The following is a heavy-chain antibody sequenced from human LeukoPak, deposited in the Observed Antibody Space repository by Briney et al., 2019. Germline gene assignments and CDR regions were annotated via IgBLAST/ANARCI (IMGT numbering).Heavy chain of an antibody. CDR2: IYTSVRT. Sequence: SETLSLTCTLSVHSVSSGSYYWSWIRQPPGKGLEWIGCIYTSVRTNYNPPLKSRVTMSVDTSKNQFSLKLSSVTAADTAVYYCARVASSTIFGVVNLPGGGWFDPWGQGTLVTVPS. J-gene: IGHJ5*02. D-gene: IGHD3-3*01. CDR3: ARVASSTIFGVVNLPGGGWFDP. V-gene: IGHV4-61*01. CDR1: VHSVSSGSYY.